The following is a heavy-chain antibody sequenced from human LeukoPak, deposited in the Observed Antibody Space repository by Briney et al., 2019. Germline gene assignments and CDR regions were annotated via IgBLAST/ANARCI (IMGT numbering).Heavy chain of an antibody. CDR2: IYPGDSDT. Sequence: GGALQISCKGSGSRFTSYWIGWVRQLPGKGLEWMGIIYPGDSDTRYSPSFQGPVTISADKSISTAYLQWSSLKASDTAMYYCARLGTNLNWNALALGYWGQGTLVTVSS. V-gene: IGHV5-51*01. CDR1: GSRFTSYW. D-gene: IGHD1-20*01. J-gene: IGHJ4*02. CDR3: ARLGTNLNWNALALGY.